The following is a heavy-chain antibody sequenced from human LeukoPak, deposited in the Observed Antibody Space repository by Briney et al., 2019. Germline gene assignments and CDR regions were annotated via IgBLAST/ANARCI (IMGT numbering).Heavy chain of an antibody. CDR2: IYPGDSDT. Sequence: GESLKISCKGSGYSFTSYWIGWVHQMPGKGLEWMGIIYPGDSDTRYSPSFQGQVTISADKSISTAYLQWSSLKASDTAMYYCARLDYDILTGYYSPLDYWGQGTLVTVSS. D-gene: IGHD3-9*01. V-gene: IGHV5-51*07. CDR1: GYSFTSYW. J-gene: IGHJ4*02. CDR3: ARLDYDILTGYYSPLDY.